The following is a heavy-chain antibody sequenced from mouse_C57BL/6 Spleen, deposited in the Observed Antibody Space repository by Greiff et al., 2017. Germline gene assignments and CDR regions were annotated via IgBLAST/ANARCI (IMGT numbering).Heavy chain of an antibody. CDR2: INPSSGYT. D-gene: IGHD1-1*01. CDR1: GYTFTSYW. V-gene: IGHV1-7*01. CDR3: ARSVYYEVWYFDV. Sequence: VQLKESGAELAKPGASVKLSCKASGYTFTSYWMHWVKQRPGQGLEWIGYINPSSGYTKYNQKFKDKATLTADKSSSTAYMQLSSLTYEDSAVYYCARSVYYEVWYFDVWGTGTTVTVSS. J-gene: IGHJ1*03.